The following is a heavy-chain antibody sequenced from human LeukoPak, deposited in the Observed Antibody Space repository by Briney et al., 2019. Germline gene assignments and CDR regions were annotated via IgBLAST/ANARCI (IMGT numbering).Heavy chain of an antibody. CDR3: ARDASDYYFSSTFFDS. J-gene: IGHJ4*02. CDR2: IYTSGST. V-gene: IGHV4-4*07. D-gene: IGHD3-22*01. Sequence: SETLSLTCTVSGDSISSYYWTWIRQPAGKGLEWIGRIYTSGSTTYNPSLKSRVTISVDKSKNQFSLMLSSVTAADTAVYYCARDASDYYFSSTFFDSWGQGILVTVSS. CDR1: GDSISSYY.